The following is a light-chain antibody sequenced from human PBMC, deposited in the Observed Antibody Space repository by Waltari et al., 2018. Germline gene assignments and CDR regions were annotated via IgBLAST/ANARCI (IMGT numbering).Light chain of an antibody. V-gene: IGLV2-14*03. J-gene: IGLJ3*02. Sequence: QSALTQPASVSGSPGPSITLPCTGTSSDIGTYTYASRYQQHPGSAPKLIIYDVSKRPSGVSIRFSGSKSDNTASLTISGLQAEDEADYYCSSYTRVSASVVFGGGTKLTVL. CDR3: SSYTRVSASVV. CDR2: DVS. CDR1: SSDIGTYTY.